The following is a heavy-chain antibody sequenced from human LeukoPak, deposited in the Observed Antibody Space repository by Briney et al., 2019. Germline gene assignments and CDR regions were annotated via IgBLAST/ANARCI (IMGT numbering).Heavy chain of an antibody. CDR2: INSDGSST. CDR3: ARVSEDGDYFDY. Sequence: PGGSLRLSCAASGFTFSSYSMNWVRQAPGKGLEWVSRINSDGSSTSYADSVKGRFTISRDNAKNTLYLQMNSLRAEDTAVYYCARVSEDGDYFDYWGQGTLVTVSS. CDR1: GFTFSSYS. D-gene: IGHD4-17*01. J-gene: IGHJ4*02. V-gene: IGHV3-74*01.